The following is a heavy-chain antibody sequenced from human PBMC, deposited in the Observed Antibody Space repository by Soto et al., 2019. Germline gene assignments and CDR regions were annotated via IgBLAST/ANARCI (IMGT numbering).Heavy chain of an antibody. J-gene: IGHJ4*02. Sequence: PGGSLRLSCAVSGFSLGPYGVTWVRQTPEKGLEWVTGLSGGSGALLCADSVRGLFTISRDSSTAYLQMNNLRPEDRAVYFCARWNGFGDSWGQGSLVTVSS. CDR2: LSGGSGAL. CDR3: ARWNGFGDS. V-gene: IGHV3-23*01. D-gene: IGHD1-1*01. CDR1: GFSLGPYG.